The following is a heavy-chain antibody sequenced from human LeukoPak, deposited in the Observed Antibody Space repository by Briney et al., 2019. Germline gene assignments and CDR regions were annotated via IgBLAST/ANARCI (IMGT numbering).Heavy chain of an antibody. V-gene: IGHV4-34*01. D-gene: IGHD3-10*01. J-gene: IGHJ6*02. CDR2: INHSGST. Sequence: SETLSLTCAVYGGSFSGYYWSWIRQPPGKGLEWIGEINHSGSTNYNPSLKSRVTISVDTSKNQFSQKLSSVTAADTAVYYCARSPARVVRGVLGHYYGMDVWGQGTTVTVSS. CDR3: ARSPARVVRGVLGHYYGMDV. CDR1: GGSFSGYY.